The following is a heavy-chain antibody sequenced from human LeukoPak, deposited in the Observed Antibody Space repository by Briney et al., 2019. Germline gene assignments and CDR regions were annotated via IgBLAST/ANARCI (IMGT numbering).Heavy chain of an antibody. CDR1: GFTFSSYG. D-gene: IGHD3-10*01. V-gene: IGHV3-33*01. Sequence: GRSLRLSCAASGFTFSSYGMHWVRQAPGKGLEWVAVIWYDGSNKYYADSVKGRFTISRDNSKNTPYLQMNSLRAEDTAVYYCAGGVGESLDYWGQGTLVTVSS. J-gene: IGHJ4*02. CDR3: AGGVGESLDY. CDR2: IWYDGSNK.